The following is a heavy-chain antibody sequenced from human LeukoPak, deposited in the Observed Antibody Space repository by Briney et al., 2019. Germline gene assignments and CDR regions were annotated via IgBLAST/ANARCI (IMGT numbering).Heavy chain of an antibody. Sequence: RGGSLRLSCAASGFPFNTYVMSWVRHEPGRGLDWVANIKPDGSAEYYAASVKGRFTVSRDNAKNSLYLQMNSLRVEDTAVYYCARANNSSWHNWGQGTLVTVSS. CDR3: ARANNSSWHN. D-gene: IGHD6-13*01. V-gene: IGHV3-7*01. CDR1: GFPFNTYV. J-gene: IGHJ4*02. CDR2: IKPDGSAE.